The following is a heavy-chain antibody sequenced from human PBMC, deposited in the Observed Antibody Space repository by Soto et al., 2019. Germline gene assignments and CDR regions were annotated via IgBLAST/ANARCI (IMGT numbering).Heavy chain of an antibody. V-gene: IGHV3-23*01. CDR1: GFTFSSYA. J-gene: IGHJ4*02. CDR2: ISGSGGST. CDR3: AKLQASSYAPGASFDY. D-gene: IGHD3-16*01. Sequence: GGSLRLSCAASGFTFSSYAMSWVRQAPGKGLEWVSAISGSGGSTDYVDSVKGRFTISRDNSKNTLYLQMNSLRAEDTAVYYCAKLQASSYAPGASFDYWGPGTLVTVFS.